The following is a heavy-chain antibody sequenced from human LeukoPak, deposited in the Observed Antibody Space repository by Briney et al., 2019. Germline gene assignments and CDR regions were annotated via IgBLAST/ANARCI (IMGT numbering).Heavy chain of an antibody. CDR3: ARGVFWSGYPLGNWFDP. Sequence: SSETLSLTCAVYGGSFSGYYRSWIRQPPGKGLEWIGEINHSGSTNYNPSLKSRVTISVDTSKNQFSLKLSSVTAADTAVYYCARGVFWSGYPLGNWFDPWGQGTLVTVSS. D-gene: IGHD3-3*01. CDR1: GGSFSGYY. J-gene: IGHJ5*02. CDR2: INHSGST. V-gene: IGHV4-34*01.